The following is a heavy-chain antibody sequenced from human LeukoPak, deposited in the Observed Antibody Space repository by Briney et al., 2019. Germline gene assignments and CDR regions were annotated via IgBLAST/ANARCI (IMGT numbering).Heavy chain of an antibody. CDR3: ARVGSSWRELSEEYFQH. CDR2: INPNSGGT. Sequence: ASVKVSCKASGYTFTGYYMHWVRQAPGQGLEWMGWINPNSGGTNYAQKFQGRVTMTRDTSISTAYMELSRLRSDDTAVYYCARVGSSWRELSEEYFQHWGQGTLVTVSS. J-gene: IGHJ1*01. D-gene: IGHD6-13*01. V-gene: IGHV1-2*02. CDR1: GYTFTGYY.